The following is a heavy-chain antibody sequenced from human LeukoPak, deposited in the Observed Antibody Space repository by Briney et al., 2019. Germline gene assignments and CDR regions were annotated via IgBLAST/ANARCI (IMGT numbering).Heavy chain of an antibody. CDR3: ARLTVGYYDFWSGYYNY. Sequence: SETLSLTCTVSGGSLSSSSYYWGWIRQPPGKGLEWIGTTYYSGSTYDNPSLRSRATISVDTSKNQFSLRLSPVTAADTAVYYCARLTVGYYDFWSGYYNYWGQGTLVTVSS. CDR2: TYYSGST. CDR1: GGSLSSSSYY. V-gene: IGHV4-39*01. D-gene: IGHD3-3*01. J-gene: IGHJ4*02.